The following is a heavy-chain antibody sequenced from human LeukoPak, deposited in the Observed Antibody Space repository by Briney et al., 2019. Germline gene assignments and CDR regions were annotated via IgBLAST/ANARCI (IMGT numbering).Heavy chain of an antibody. D-gene: IGHD5-18*01. CDR1: GDSMSSSSYY. CDR3: ARRPRGYSYGGIDY. V-gene: IGHV4-39*07. CDR2: INHSGST. Sequence: SETLSLTCSVSGDSMSSSSYYWVWIRQPPGKGLEWIGEINHSGSTNYNPSLKSRVTISVDTSKNQFSLKLSSVTAADTAVYYCARRPRGYSYGGIDYWGQGTLVTVSS. J-gene: IGHJ4*02.